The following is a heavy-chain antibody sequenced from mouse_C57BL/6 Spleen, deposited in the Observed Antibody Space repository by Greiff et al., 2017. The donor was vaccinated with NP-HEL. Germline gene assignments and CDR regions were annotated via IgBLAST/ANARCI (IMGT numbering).Heavy chain of an antibody. Sequence: QVQLQQPGAELVKPGASVKLSCKASGYTFTSYWMHWVKQRPGQGLEWIGMIHPNSGSTNYNEKFKSKATLTVDKSSSTAYMQLSSLTSEDSAVYYCARGAAGTRVYLDYWGQGTTLTVSS. CDR2: IHPNSGST. J-gene: IGHJ2*01. D-gene: IGHD4-1*01. V-gene: IGHV1-64*01. CDR1: GYTFTSYW. CDR3: ARGAAGTRVYLDY.